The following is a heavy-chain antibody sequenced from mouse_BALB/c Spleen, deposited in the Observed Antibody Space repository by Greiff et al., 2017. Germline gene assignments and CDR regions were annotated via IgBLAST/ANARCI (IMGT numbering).Heavy chain of an antibody. D-gene: IGHD2-4*01. V-gene: IGHV1-26*01. CDR1: GYSFTGYY. CDR3: ARGRYYDYDGYAMDY. CDR2: INPYNGAT. J-gene: IGHJ4*01. Sequence: EVQLQQSGPELVKPGASVKISCKASGYSFTGYYMHWVKQSHVKSLEWIGRINPYNGATSYNQNFKDKASLTVDKSSSTAYMELHSLTSEDSAVYYCARGRYYDYDGYAMDYWGQGTSVTVSS.